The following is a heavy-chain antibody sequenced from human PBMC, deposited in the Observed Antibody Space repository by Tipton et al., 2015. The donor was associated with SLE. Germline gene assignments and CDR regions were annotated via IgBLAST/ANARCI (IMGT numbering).Heavy chain of an antibody. CDR1: VYTFTSYS. D-gene: IGHD4-17*01. CDR2: VNTNTGKP. CDR3: ARVLSMTTVDAGY. V-gene: IGHV7-4-1*01. J-gene: IGHJ4*02. Sequence: QSGAEVKKPGASVKVSCKASVYTFTSYSVIWVRQAPGQGLEWMGWVNTNTGKPTYAQGFTGRFVFSLDTSVSTAYLQIGSLKAEDTAVYYCARVLSMTTVDAGYWGQGTLVTVSA.